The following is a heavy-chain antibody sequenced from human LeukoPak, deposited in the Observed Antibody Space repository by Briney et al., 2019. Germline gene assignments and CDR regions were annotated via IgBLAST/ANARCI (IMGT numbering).Heavy chain of an antibody. CDR1: GYTFTSYA. CDR3: ARDPFYYWFDP. V-gene: IGHV1-18*01. CDR2: ISGYDGNT. D-gene: IGHD2/OR15-2a*01. J-gene: IGHJ5*02. Sequence: ASVKVSCKASGYTFTSYAMNWVRQAPGQGLEWMGWISGYDGNTNYAQKFQGRVTMTTDTSKTTVYMELRSLRSDDTAIYYCARDPFYYWFDPWGQGTLVTVSS.